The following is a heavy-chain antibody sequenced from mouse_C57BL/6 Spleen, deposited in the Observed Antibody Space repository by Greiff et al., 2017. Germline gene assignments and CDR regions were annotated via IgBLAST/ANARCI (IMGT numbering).Heavy chain of an antibody. CDR1: GFTFSSYG. CDR2: ISSGGSYT. CDR3: ARKEKIYAMDY. V-gene: IGHV5-6*01. Sequence: EVQLVESGGDLVKPGGSLKLSCAASGFTFSSYGMSWVRQTPDKRLEWVATISSGGSYTYYPDSVKGRFTISRDNAKNTLYLHMSSLKSEDTAMYFCARKEKIYAMDYWGQGTSVTVSS. J-gene: IGHJ4*01.